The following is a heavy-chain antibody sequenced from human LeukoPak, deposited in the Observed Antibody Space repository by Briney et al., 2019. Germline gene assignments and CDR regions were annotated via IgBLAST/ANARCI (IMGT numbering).Heavy chain of an antibody. CDR2: INPNSGDT. Sequence: ASVKVSCKASGYTLTDYYIHWVRQAPGQGLEWMGWINPNSGDTNSAQNFQGRVTSTRDTSISTAYMDLSRLRSDDTAVYYCARDFEWELGVDYWGQGTLVTVSS. CDR3: ARDFEWELGVDY. D-gene: IGHD1-26*01. J-gene: IGHJ4*02. V-gene: IGHV1-2*02. CDR1: GYTLTDYY.